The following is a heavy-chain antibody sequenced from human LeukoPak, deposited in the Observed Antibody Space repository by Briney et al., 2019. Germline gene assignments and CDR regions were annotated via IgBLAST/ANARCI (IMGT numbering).Heavy chain of an antibody. Sequence: GGSLRLSCAASGFTFSSYGMHWVRQTPGKGLEWVTLISFDGSIEYYADSVKGRFTISRDNSKNTLFLQMNSLRPEDTAVYYCAKDSDIAVAGSDDALDVWGQGTMVTVSS. D-gene: IGHD6-19*01. CDR3: AKDSDIAVAGSDDALDV. J-gene: IGHJ3*01. V-gene: IGHV3-30*18. CDR1: GFTFSSYG. CDR2: ISFDGSIE.